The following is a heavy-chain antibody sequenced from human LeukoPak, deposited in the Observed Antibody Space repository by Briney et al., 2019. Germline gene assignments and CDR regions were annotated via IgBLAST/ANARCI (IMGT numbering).Heavy chain of an antibody. V-gene: IGHV1-2*06. D-gene: IGHD3-22*01. J-gene: IGHJ6*02. Sequence: ASVKVSCKASGYTFTGYYMHWVRQAPGQGLEWMGRINPNSGGANYAQKFQGRVTMTRDTSISTAYMELSSLRSEDTAVYYCARDLQYYDSSGYYSTDYFYYGMDVWGQGTTVTVSS. CDR3: ARDLQYYDSSGYYSTDYFYYGMDV. CDR1: GYTFTGYY. CDR2: INPNSGGA.